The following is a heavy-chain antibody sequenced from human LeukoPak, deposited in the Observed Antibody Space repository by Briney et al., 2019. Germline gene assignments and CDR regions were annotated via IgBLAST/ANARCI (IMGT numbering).Heavy chain of an antibody. V-gene: IGHV4-34*01. CDR1: GGSFSGYY. D-gene: IGHD2-2*01. CDR3: ARGPFKRRLGYCSSTSCYAGVNYFDY. Sequence: PSETLSLTCAVYGGSFSGYYWSWIRQPPGKGLEWIGEINHSGSTKYNPSLKSRVTISVDTSKNQFSLKLSSVTAADTAVYYCARGPFKRRLGYCSSTSCYAGVNYFDYWGQGTLVTVSS. CDR2: INHSGST. J-gene: IGHJ4*02.